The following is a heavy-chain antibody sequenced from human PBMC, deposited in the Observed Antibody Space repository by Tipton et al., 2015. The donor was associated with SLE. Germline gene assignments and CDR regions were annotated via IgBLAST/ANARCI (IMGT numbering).Heavy chain of an antibody. Sequence: TLSLTCTVSGGSIGSGDYYWRWIRQHPGKGLEWIGYIHDSGATFYNPSLRSRSAISVDTSQNQFSLRLTSATAADTAIYYCARHPGASFDFWGQGILVTVSS. CDR1: GGSIGSGDYY. CDR2: IHDSGAT. V-gene: IGHV4-31*03. J-gene: IGHJ4*02. CDR3: ARHPGASFDF.